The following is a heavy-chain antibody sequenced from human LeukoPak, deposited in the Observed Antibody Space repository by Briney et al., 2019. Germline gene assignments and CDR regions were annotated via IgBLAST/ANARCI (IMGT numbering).Heavy chain of an antibody. CDR1: GGSFSGYY. CDR2: INHSGST. Sequence: SETLSLTCAVYGGSFSGYYWSWIRQPPGKGLEWIGEINHSGSTNYNPSLKSRVTISVDTSKNQFSLKLSSVTAADTAVYYCAREKVPAYYYDSSGYYYFDYWGQGTLVTVSS. CDR3: AREKVPAYYYDSSGYYYFDY. D-gene: IGHD3-22*01. J-gene: IGHJ4*02. V-gene: IGHV4-34*01.